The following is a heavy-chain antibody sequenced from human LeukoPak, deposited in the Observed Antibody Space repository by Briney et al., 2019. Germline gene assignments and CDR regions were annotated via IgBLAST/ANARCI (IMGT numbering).Heavy chain of an antibody. CDR1: GFTFSDYY. V-gene: IGHV3-11*06. CDR3: ARSSSSGGGDSFDI. J-gene: IGHJ3*02. CDR2: ISGSSYYT. D-gene: IGHD2-21*01. Sequence: GGSLRLSCAASGFTFSDYYMSWLRQAPGKGLEWVSYISGSSYYTKYADSVKGRFTISRDNAKNSLYLQMNSLRAEDTAVYYCARSSSSGGGDSFDIWGQGTMVTVSS.